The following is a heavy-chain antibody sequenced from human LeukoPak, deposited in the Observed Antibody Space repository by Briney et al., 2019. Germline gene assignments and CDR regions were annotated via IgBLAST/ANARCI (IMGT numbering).Heavy chain of an antibody. Sequence: ASVKVSCKASGYTFTDYYIHWVRQAPGQGLEWMGIINPRSGTTTYAQKFQGRLTMARDMSTSTFYMELSSLRSEDTAVYYCARHSNSWSPSPDYWGQGTLVTVSS. CDR1: GYTFTDYY. D-gene: IGHD6-13*01. J-gene: IGHJ4*02. CDR2: INPRSGTT. V-gene: IGHV1-46*01. CDR3: ARHSNSWSPSPDY.